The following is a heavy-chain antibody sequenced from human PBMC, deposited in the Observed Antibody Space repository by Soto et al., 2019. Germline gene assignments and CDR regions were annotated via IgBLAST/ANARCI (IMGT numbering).Heavy chain of an antibody. Sequence: QVQLVQSGAEVKKPGASVKVSCKASGYTFTSYAMHWVRQAPGQRLEWMGWINADNGNTKYSQKFQGRVTITRDTSASTAYMELSSLRSEDTAVYYCASGTGYSYGGSFDYWGQGTLVTVSS. J-gene: IGHJ4*02. V-gene: IGHV1-3*01. CDR2: INADNGNT. CDR1: GYTFTSYA. D-gene: IGHD5-18*01. CDR3: ASGTGYSYGGSFDY.